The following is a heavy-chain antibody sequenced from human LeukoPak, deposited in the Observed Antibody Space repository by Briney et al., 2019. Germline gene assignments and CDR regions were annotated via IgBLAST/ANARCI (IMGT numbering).Heavy chain of an antibody. CDR2: ISYDGSNK. J-gene: IGHJ6*03. Sequence: QSGGSLRLSCAASGFTFSSYAMHWVRQAPGKGLEWVAVISYDGSNKYYADSVKGRFTISRDNSKNTLYLQMNGLRAEDTAVYYCARVGAAALQLEDYYYYMDVWGKGTTVTVSS. V-gene: IGHV3-30*04. CDR3: ARVGAAALQLEDYYYYMDV. D-gene: IGHD6-13*01. CDR1: GFTFSSYA.